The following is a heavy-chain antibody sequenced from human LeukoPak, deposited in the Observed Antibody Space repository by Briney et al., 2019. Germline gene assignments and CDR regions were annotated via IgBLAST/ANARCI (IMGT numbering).Heavy chain of an antibody. D-gene: IGHD3-22*01. J-gene: IGHJ5*02. CDR2: ISAYNGNT. CDR3: ARDRAGYYDSSGYTVGWFDP. Sequence: GASVTVSCKASGYTFTSYGIIWVRQAPGQGLEWMGWISAYNGNTNYALKLQGRVTMTTDTSTSTAYMELRSLRSDDTAVYYCARDRAGYYDSSGYTVGWFDPWGQGTLVTVSS. CDR1: GYTFTSYG. V-gene: IGHV1-18*01.